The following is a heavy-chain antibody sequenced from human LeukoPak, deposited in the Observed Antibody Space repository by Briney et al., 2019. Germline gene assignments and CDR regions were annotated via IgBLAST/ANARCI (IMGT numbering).Heavy chain of an antibody. CDR1: GGSXSSSSYY. J-gene: IGHJ4*02. D-gene: IGHD2-21*02. CDR2: IYYSGST. Sequence: SETLSLTCTSGGSXSSSSYYWGWIRQPPGKGLEWIGTIYYSGSTNYNPSLKSRATISVDTSKNHFSLKLSSVTAADTAVYFCARGVVTADHFDYWGQGTLVTVSS. CDR3: ARGVVTADHFDY. V-gene: IGHV4-39*07.